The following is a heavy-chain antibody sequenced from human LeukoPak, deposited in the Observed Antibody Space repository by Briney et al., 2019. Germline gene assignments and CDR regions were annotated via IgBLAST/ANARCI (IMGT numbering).Heavy chain of an antibody. CDR3: TRAIGYYGSGRYYPYYYGMGV. CDR1: GDSSSNYF. V-gene: IGHV4-59*01. CDR2: IYQSEYT. J-gene: IGHJ6*02. Sequence: SETLSLTCTVSGDSSSNYFWSWIRQPPGKGLEWIGYIYQSEYTNYSPSLKSRVTISEDMSKNQFSLNLTSVTAADTAVYYCTRAIGYYGSGRYYPYYYGMGVWGQGTTVTVSS. D-gene: IGHD3-10*01.